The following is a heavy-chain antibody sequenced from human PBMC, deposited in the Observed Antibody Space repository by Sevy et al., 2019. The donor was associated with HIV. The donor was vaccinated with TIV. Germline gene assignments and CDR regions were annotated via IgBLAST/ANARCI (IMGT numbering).Heavy chain of an antibody. J-gene: IGHJ3*02. D-gene: IGHD2-21*01. Sequence: SESLSLTCAVSGGSISNNKWWSWVRQSPGKGLEWIGEIYHLGSTNYNPSLKSRVTISVDQSKNQCSLELNSVTAADTAVYYCALHGDYSIDIWGQGTMVTVSS. V-gene: IGHV4-4*02. CDR2: IYHLGST. CDR1: GGSISNNKW. CDR3: ALHGDYSIDI.